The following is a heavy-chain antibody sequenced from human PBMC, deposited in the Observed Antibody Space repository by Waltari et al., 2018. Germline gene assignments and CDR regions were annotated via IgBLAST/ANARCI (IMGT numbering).Heavy chain of an antibody. Sequence: QVQLVESGGGVVQPGGSLRLSCVASGFTFSDYAMHGVRQAPGKGLEWVAVLWYDGSNEKYGDSVRGRFTMSRDNSKNTVYLQMSSLRADDTAIYYCARGAAPGYFDYWGQGTLVTVSS. CDR2: LWYDGSNE. D-gene: IGHD6-25*01. CDR3: ARGAAPGYFDY. J-gene: IGHJ4*02. V-gene: IGHV3-33*01. CDR1: GFTFSDYA.